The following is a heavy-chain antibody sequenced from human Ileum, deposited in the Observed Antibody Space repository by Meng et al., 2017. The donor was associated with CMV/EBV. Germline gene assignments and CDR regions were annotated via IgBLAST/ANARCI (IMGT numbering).Heavy chain of an antibody. Sequence: GESLKISCAGSGFTFSNYEMNWVRQAPGKGLEWVAYMSNSGSRQYYADSVRGRFTVSRDNAKNSMYLQMKSLRAEDAALYYCTRDWIIAGTTILDYWGQGTLVTVSS. CDR1: GFTFSNYE. V-gene: IGHV3-48*03. CDR3: TRDWIIAGTTILDY. CDR2: MSNSGSRQ. D-gene: IGHD1-7*01. J-gene: IGHJ4*02.